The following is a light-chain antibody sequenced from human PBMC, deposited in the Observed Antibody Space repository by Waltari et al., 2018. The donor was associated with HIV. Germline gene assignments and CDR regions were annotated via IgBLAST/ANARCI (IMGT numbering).Light chain of an antibody. CDR1: TSDVGGKNY. Sequence: QSALTQPASVSGSPGQSITISCTGTTSDVGGKNYVSWYQKHPGNAPKLLMYDVSNRPSGVSKRFSCSKSGNTASLTISGLHAEDEADYYCSSYTRSSTLFGGGTKLTVL. J-gene: IGLJ2*01. CDR2: DVS. V-gene: IGLV2-14*01. CDR3: SSYTRSSTL.